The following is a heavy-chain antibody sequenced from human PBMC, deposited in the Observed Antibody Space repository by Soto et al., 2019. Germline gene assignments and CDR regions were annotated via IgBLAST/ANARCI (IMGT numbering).Heavy chain of an antibody. CDR1: GYTFTRYD. V-gene: IGHV1-46*01. D-gene: IGHD3-22*01. CDR2: INPSGGST. CDR3: ARAGKEYYDSSGYRLYYFDY. J-gene: IGHJ4*01. Sequence: ASVKVSCKASGYTFTRYDIHWVRQAPGQGLEWMGIINPSGGSTSYAQEFQGRVTMTRDTYTSTVYMELSSLRSEDTAVYYCARAGKEYYDSSGYRLYYFDYWGHGTL.